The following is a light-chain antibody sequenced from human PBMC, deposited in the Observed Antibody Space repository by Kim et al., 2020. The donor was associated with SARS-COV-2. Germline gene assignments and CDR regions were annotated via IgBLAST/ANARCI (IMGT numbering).Light chain of an antibody. CDR1: QSVSSSY. CDR3: QQYGSSLAWT. CDR2: GAS. Sequence: PGERATLSCRASQSVSSSYLAWYQQKPGQAPRLLIYGASSRATGIPDRFSGSGSGTDFTLTISRLEPEDFAVYYCQQYGSSLAWTFGQGTKVDIK. J-gene: IGKJ1*01. V-gene: IGKV3-20*01.